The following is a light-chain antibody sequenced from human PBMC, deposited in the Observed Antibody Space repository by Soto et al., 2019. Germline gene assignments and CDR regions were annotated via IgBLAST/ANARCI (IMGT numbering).Light chain of an antibody. Sequence: EIVLTQSPGTLSLSPGERATLSCRASQSVSSSYLAWYQQKPGQAPRLLIYAASSRATGIPDRFSGSGSGTDFALTISRLENEASAVYYCQQYGSLLTFGGGTKVEIK. CDR1: QSVSSSY. V-gene: IGKV3-20*01. CDR2: AAS. J-gene: IGKJ4*01. CDR3: QQYGSLLT.